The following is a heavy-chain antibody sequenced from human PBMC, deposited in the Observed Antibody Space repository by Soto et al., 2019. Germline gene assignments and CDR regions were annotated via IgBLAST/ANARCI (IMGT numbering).Heavy chain of an antibody. J-gene: IGHJ3*02. D-gene: IGHD2-15*01. CDR1: GFPFSNYW. CDR2: IKGDGSEK. V-gene: IGHV3-7*01. CDR3: ARSSGVVAYAFDI. Sequence: PGGSLRLSCTVSGFPFSNYWMTWVRQAPGKGLEWVGNIKGDGSEKYYVDAVKGRFTISRDNAKNALYLQMNSLRAEDTAVYYCARSSGVVAYAFDIWGQGTMVTVSS.